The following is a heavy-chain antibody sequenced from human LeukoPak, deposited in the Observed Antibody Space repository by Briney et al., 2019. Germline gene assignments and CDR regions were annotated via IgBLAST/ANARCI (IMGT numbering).Heavy chain of an antibody. V-gene: IGHV2-5*02. D-gene: IGHD3-10*01. CDR3: AHHSGNCMVRGVRCDRNWFDP. CDR2: IYWDDDK. J-gene: IGHJ5*02. CDR1: GFSLSTSGVG. Sequence: SGPTLVKPTQTLTLTCTFSGFSLSTSGVGVGWIRQPPGKALEWLALIYWDDDKRYSPSLKSRLTITKDTSKNQVVLTMTNMDPVDTATYYCAHHSGNCMVRGVRCDRNWFDPWGQGTLVTVSS.